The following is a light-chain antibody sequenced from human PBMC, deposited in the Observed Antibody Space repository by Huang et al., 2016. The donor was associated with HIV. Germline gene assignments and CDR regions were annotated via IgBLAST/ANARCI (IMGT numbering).Light chain of an antibody. Sequence: EIVMTQSPATLSVSPAERAILLCRASQNIDTNVSWYQQKPGQAPRLLIFGASTRATGISARFTGGGSETEFTLTINSVQSEDVAMYYCHQYNDWPPWTFGQGTRVEI. CDR2: GAS. J-gene: IGKJ1*01. CDR3: HQYNDWPPWT. V-gene: IGKV3-15*01. CDR1: QNIDTN.